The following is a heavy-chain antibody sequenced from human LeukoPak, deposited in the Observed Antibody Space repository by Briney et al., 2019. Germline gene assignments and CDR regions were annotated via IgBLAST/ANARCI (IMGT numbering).Heavy chain of an antibody. CDR1: GFTFDDYA. D-gene: IGHD3-22*01. Sequence: GRSLRLSCTVSGFTFDDYAMHWARHTPGKGLEWVAGITWNRDNIGYGDSVKGRFTISRDNVKNVLYLQMNSLRPEDTALYYCAKDLSSAITSALVLDVWGQGTTVTV. J-gene: IGHJ6*02. CDR3: AKDLSSAITSALVLDV. V-gene: IGHV3-9*01. CDR2: ITWNRDNI.